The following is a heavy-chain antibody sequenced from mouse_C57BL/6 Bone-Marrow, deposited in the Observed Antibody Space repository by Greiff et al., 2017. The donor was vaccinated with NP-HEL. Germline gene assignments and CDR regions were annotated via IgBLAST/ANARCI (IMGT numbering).Heavy chain of an antibody. CDR2: IYPGGGYT. J-gene: IGHJ2*01. Sequence: QVQLQQSGAELVRPGTSVKMSCKASGYTFTNYWIGWAKQRPGHGLEWIGDIYPGGGYTNYNEKFKGKATLTADKSSSTTYMQFSSLTSEDSAIYYCARYSYGSSPYFDYWGQGTTLTVSS. V-gene: IGHV1-63*01. CDR3: ARYSYGSSPYFDY. D-gene: IGHD1-1*01. CDR1: GYTFTNYW.